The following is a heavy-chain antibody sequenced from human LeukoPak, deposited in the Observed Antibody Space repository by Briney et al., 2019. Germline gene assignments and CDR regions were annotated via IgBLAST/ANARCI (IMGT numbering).Heavy chain of an antibody. CDR3: AKARLKYSSGYPYYFDY. CDR1: GFTFDDYA. V-gene: IGHV3-9*01. Sequence: SLRLSCAASGFTFDDYAMHWVRQAPGKGLEWVSGLSWNSGSIGYADSVKGRFTISRDNAKNSLYLQMNSLRAEDTALYYCAKARLKYSSGYPYYFDYWGQGTLVTVSS. J-gene: IGHJ4*02. D-gene: IGHD3-22*01. CDR2: LSWNSGSI.